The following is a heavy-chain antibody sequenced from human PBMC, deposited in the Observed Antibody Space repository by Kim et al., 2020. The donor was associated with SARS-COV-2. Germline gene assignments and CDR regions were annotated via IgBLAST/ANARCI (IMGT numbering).Heavy chain of an antibody. CDR1: AFNFNAYG. CDR3: AKDLDYSDFVFNY. J-gene: IGHJ4*02. D-gene: IGHD4-17*01. CDR2: ISYVGSNK. Sequence: GGSLRLSCAASAFNFNAYGMHWVRQAPGTGLEWVAFISYVGSNKFYADSVRGRFTISRDNSKNTLYLNMDSLRPEDTPIYYCAKDLDYSDFVFNYWGQGTLVAVSS. V-gene: IGHV3-30*18.